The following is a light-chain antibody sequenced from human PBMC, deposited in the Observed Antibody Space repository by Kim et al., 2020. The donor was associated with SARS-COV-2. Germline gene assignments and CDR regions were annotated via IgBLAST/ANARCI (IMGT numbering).Light chain of an antibody. CDR3: QQSYSTRYT. J-gene: IGKJ2*01. Sequence: DIQMTQSQSSLSASVGDRVTITCRASQSISSYLNWYQQKPGKAPKLLIYAASSLQSGVPSRFSGSGSGTDFTLTISSLQPEDFATYYCQQSYSTRYTFGQGTKLEI. CDR1: QSISSY. V-gene: IGKV1-39*01. CDR2: AAS.